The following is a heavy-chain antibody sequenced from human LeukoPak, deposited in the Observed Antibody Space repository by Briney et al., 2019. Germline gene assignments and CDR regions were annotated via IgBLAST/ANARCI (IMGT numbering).Heavy chain of an antibody. J-gene: IGHJ4*02. V-gene: IGHV4-59*01. CDR3: ARYVWGSYPTFEDY. Sequence: SETLSLXCTVSGGSISSYYWSWIRQPPGKGLEWIGYIYYSGSTNYNPSLKSRVTISVDTSKNQFSLKLSSVTAADAAVYYCARYVWGSYPTFEDYWGQGTLVTVSS. D-gene: IGHD3-16*02. CDR1: GGSISSYY. CDR2: IYYSGST.